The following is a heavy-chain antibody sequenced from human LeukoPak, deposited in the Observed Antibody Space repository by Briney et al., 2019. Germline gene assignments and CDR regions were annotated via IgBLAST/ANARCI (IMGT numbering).Heavy chain of an antibody. CDR1: GYTFTSYD. J-gene: IGHJ3*02. V-gene: IGHV1-8*03. CDR2: MNPNSGNT. Sequence: ASVKVSCKASGYTFTSYDINWVRQATGQGLEWMGWMNPNSGNTGYAQKFQGRVAITRNTSISTAYMELSSLRSEDTAVYYCATPWELPSLDAFDIWGQGTMVTVSS. CDR3: ATPWELPSLDAFDI. D-gene: IGHD1-26*01.